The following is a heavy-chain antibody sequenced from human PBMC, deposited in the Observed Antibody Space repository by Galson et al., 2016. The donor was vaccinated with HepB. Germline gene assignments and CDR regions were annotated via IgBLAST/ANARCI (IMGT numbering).Heavy chain of an antibody. V-gene: IGHV1-69*13. CDR1: GGTFSSYA. J-gene: IGHJ6*02. D-gene: IGHD2-15*01. Sequence: SVKVSCKASGGTFSSYAINWVRQAPGQGLEWMGGIIPIFGTTNYAQKFQGRVTITADESTSTATMDLSTLISEETAVYYCASASSVADTYYYYGMDDWGQGTTVTVSS. CDR3: ASASSVADTYYYYGMDD. CDR2: IIPIFGTT.